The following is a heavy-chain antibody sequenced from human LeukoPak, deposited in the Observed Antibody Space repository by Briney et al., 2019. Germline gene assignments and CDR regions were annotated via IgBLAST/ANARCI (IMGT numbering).Heavy chain of an antibody. D-gene: IGHD3-10*01. J-gene: IGHJ3*02. CDR3: ARSQTERITMVRGVIGAFDI. CDR2: VYYSGST. V-gene: IGHV4-59*01. Sequence: PSETLSLTCTVSGGSISSYYWSWIRQPPGKGLEWIGYVYYSGSTNYNPSLKSRVTISVDTSKNQFSLKLSSVTAADTAVYYCARSQTERITMVRGVIGAFDIWGQGTMVTVSS. CDR1: GGSISSYY.